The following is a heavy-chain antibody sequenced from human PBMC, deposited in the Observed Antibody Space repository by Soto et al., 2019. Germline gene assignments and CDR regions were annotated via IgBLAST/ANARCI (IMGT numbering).Heavy chain of an antibody. CDR1: GYTFTSFG. D-gene: IGHD6-25*01. CDR3: ARNSPLQQPLAANFDY. J-gene: IGHJ4*02. Sequence: QVKLVQSGAEVKKPGASVKVSCKASGYTFTSFGISWVRQAPGQGLEWMGWISAYNDNTDYAQKLQGRVTMTTDTSTNTAYMELRSLRSDDTAVYYCARNSPLQQPLAANFDYWGQGTLVTVSS. CDR2: ISAYNDNT. V-gene: IGHV1-18*01.